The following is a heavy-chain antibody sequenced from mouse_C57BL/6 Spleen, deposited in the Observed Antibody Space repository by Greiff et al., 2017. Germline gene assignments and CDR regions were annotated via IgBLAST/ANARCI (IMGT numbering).Heavy chain of an antibody. J-gene: IGHJ2*01. D-gene: IGHD4-1*01. CDR1: GFSFTSYG. CDR2: IWSGGST. V-gene: IGHV2-2*01. Sequence: VQVVESGPGLVQPSQCLSITCTASGFSFTSYGVHWVRQSPGKGLEWLGAIWSGGSTDYNAAFISRRSISKDNSKSQVFFKMNSLQADDTAIYYCAGSGTHFDYWGQGTTLTVSS. CDR3: AGSGTHFDY.